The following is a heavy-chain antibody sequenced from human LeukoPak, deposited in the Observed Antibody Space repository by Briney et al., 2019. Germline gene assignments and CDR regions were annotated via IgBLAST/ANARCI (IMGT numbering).Heavy chain of an antibody. J-gene: IGHJ4*02. Sequence: GGSLRLSCAASEFTFSEHWMTWVRQAPGKGLEWVGNINKDGSERNYGDSVGRYTISRDNVKSLLFLQMNSLRAEDTAVYYCARDRTGHNPGDYWGQGTLVTVSA. D-gene: IGHD5-24*01. CDR3: ARDRTGHNPGDY. V-gene: IGHV3-7*03. CDR2: INKDGSER. CDR1: EFTFSEHW.